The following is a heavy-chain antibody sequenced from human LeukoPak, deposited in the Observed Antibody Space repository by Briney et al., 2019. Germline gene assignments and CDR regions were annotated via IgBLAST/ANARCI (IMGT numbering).Heavy chain of an antibody. J-gene: IGHJ4*02. Sequence: ASGKVSCKASGYTFTDYALHWVRQAPGQSLEWMGWITTGRGETRYSQDFQRRITLTRDKSANTVYMDLSDLTSEDTAIYYCARGGQQWRGGNYFDSWGQGTLVAVSS. D-gene: IGHD6-19*01. CDR1: GYTFTDYA. CDR3: ARGGQQWRGGNYFDS. V-gene: IGHV1-3*03. CDR2: ITTGRGET.